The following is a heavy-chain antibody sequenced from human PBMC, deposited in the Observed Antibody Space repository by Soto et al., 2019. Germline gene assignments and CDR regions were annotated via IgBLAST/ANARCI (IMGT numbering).Heavy chain of an antibody. CDR1: GGSLSGYS. J-gene: IGHJ5*02. Sequence: SETLSLTCTVSGGSLSGYSWSWIRQPPGKGLEWIGYIYHSGSTYYNPSLKSRVTISVDRSKNQFSLKLSSVTAADTAVYYCARVPAPWGQGTLVTVSS. CDR2: IYHSGST. V-gene: IGHV4-30-2*01. CDR3: ARVPAP.